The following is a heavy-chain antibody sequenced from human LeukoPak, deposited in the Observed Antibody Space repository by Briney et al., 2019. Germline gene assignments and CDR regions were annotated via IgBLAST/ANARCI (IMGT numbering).Heavy chain of an antibody. J-gene: IGHJ4*02. CDR1: GDSMSSYY. CDR3: ARGAGPLSVAGRYYFDY. V-gene: IGHV4-4*07. CDR2: IYHSGST. Sequence: LETLSLTCTVSGDSMSSYYWSWIRQPAGKGLEWIGSIYHSGSTYYNPSLKSRVTISVDTSKNQFSLRLSSVTAADTAVYYCARGAGPLSVAGRYYFDYWGQGTLVTVSS. D-gene: IGHD6-19*01.